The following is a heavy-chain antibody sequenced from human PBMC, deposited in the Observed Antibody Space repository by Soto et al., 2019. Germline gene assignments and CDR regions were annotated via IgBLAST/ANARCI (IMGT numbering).Heavy chain of an antibody. J-gene: IGHJ4*02. D-gene: IGHD2-2*01. CDR3: GRSTRSSPYFDV. CDR2: IYPGDHET. Sequence: GESLKISCQCSGYTFSHFWIGWVRQLPGQGLEWMGIIYPGDHETRYSPSFLGKVTISAEKSIITAYLQWSSLESSDSAFFCCGRSTRSSPYFDVWRQGALVTVCS. CDR1: GYTFSHFW. V-gene: IGHV5-51*01.